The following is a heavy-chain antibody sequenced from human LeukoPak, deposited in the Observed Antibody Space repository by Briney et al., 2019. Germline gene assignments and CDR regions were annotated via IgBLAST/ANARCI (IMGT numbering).Heavy chain of an antibody. Sequence: SETLSLTCTVSGGPISSSSYYWGWIRQPPGKGLEWIGSINYSGSTYYNPSLNSRATISVDTSKNQFSLKLSSVTAADTAVYYCARIEVVTIDAFDLWGQGTMATVSS. CDR1: GGPISSSSYY. CDR3: ARIEVVTIDAFDL. D-gene: IGHD3-22*01. V-gene: IGHV4-39*01. CDR2: INYSGST. J-gene: IGHJ3*01.